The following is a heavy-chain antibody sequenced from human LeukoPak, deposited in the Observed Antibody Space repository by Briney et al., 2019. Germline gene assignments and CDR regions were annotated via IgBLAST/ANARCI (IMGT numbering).Heavy chain of an antibody. CDR1: GFTFSSYA. V-gene: IGHV3-23*01. Sequence: GGSLRLSCAASGFTFSSYAISWVRQAPGKGLEWVSVISGSGTNTYYADSVKGRFTISRDNAKNSLYLQMNSLRAEDTAVYYCASLGITFGGVIVTPYYFDYWGQGTLVTVSS. J-gene: IGHJ4*02. CDR3: ASLGITFGGVIVTPYYFDY. CDR2: ISGSGTNT. D-gene: IGHD3-16*02.